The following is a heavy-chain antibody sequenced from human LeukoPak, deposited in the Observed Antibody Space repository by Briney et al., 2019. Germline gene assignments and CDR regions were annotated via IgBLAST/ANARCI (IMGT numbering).Heavy chain of an antibody. J-gene: IGHJ3*02. CDR3: ATKGYGDYLNDAFDI. V-gene: IGHV1-24*01. Sequence: ASVKVSCKVCGYTLTELSMHWVRQAPGKGLEWMGGFDPEDGETIYAQKFQGRVTMTGDTSTDTAYMELSSLRSEDTAVYYCATKGYGDYLNDAFDIWGQGTMVTVSS. CDR1: GYTLTELS. D-gene: IGHD4-17*01. CDR2: FDPEDGET.